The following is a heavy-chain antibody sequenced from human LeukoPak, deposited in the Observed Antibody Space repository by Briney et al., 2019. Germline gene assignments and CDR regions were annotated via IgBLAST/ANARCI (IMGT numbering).Heavy chain of an antibody. J-gene: IGHJ5*02. CDR2: IRYDGSNK. Sequence: PGGSLRLSCVASGFTFSSYGMHWVRQAPGKGLEWVAFIRYDGSNKYYADSVKGRFTISRDNSKNTLYLQMNSLRAEDTAVYYCAKDLLGGNSVGWFDPWGQGTLVTVSS. D-gene: IGHD4-23*01. CDR1: GFTFSSYG. V-gene: IGHV3-30*02. CDR3: AKDLLGGNSVGWFDP.